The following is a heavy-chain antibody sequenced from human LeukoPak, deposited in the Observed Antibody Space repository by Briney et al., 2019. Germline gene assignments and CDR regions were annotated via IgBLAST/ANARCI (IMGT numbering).Heavy chain of an antibody. CDR2: LYYSGSP. CDR1: GGSISSGDYY. V-gene: IGHV4-30-4*01. CDR3: AREESY. J-gene: IGHJ4*02. Sequence: SETLSLTCTVSGGSISSGDYYWSWLRQPPGKGLEWIGYLYYSGSPYYNPSLKTRVTISVDTSKKQFSLKLSSVTAADTAVYYCAREESYWGQGTLVTVSS.